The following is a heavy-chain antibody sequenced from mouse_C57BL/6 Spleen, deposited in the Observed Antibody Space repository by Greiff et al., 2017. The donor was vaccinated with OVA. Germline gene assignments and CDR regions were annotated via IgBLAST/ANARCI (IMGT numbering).Heavy chain of an antibody. D-gene: IGHD1-2*01. Sequence: EVKLQQSGPELVKPGASVKISCKASGYTFTDYYMNWVKQSHGKSLEWIGDINPNNGGTSYNQKFKGKATLTVDKSSSTAYMELRSLTSEDSAVYYCARGYDGYFDVWGTGTTVTVSS. CDR2: INPNNGGT. CDR3: ARGYDGYFDV. CDR1: GYTFTDYY. V-gene: IGHV1-26*01. J-gene: IGHJ1*03.